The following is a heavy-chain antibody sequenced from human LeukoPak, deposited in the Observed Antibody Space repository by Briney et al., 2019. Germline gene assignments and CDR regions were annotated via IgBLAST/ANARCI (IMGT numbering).Heavy chain of an antibody. J-gene: IGHJ3*02. V-gene: IGHV1-69*02. CDR3: ASVVPAAIDDAFDI. CDR2: IIPILGIA. CDR1: GGTFSSYT. D-gene: IGHD2-2*01. Sequence: SVKVSCKASGGTFSSYTISWVRQAPGQGLEWMGRIIPILGIANYAQKFQGRVTITADKSTSTAYMELSSLRSEDTAVYYCASVVPAAIDDAFDIWGQGTMVTVSS.